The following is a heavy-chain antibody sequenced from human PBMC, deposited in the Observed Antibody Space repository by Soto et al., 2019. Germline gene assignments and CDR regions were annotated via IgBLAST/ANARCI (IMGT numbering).Heavy chain of an antibody. D-gene: IGHD5-18*01. J-gene: IGHJ6*02. Sequence: EVQLVESGGGLVKPGGSLRLSFAASGFTFSSYGMNWVRQTPGKGLEWVSSISSTSNYIYYADSVKGRFTISRDNAKNSLYLQMNSLRAEDTAVYYCARDQDTSLAIYYYYGMDVWGQGTTVTVSS. CDR3: ARDQDTSLAIYYYYGMDV. CDR1: GFTFSSYG. CDR2: ISSTSNYI. V-gene: IGHV3-21*01.